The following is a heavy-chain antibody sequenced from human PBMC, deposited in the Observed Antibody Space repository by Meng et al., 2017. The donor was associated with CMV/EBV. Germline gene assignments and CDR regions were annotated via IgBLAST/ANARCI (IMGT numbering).Heavy chain of an antibody. D-gene: IGHD2-2*01. J-gene: IGHJ5*02. V-gene: IGHV4-4*07. Sequence: QGQLQEPGPGLVKPSETLSLTCTVSGGSISSYYWSWIRQPAGKGLEWIGRIYTSGSTNYNPSLKSRVTMSVDTSKNQFSLKLSSVTAADTAVYYCARDLMNCSSTSCANWFDPWGQGTLVTVSS. CDR2: IYTSGST. CDR3: ARDLMNCSSTSCANWFDP. CDR1: GGSISSYY.